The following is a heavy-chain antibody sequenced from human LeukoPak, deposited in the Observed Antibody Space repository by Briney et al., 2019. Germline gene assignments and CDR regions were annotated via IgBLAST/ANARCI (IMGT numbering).Heavy chain of an antibody. CDR1: GFTFSSYS. V-gene: IGHV3-21*01. D-gene: IGHD3-10*01. CDR2: ISSSSSYI. CDR3: ARGGRYGSGIELDV. J-gene: IGHJ6*02. Sequence: GGSLRLSCAVSGFTFSSYSMNWVRQAPGKGLEWVSSISSSSSYIYYADSVKGRFTISRDNAKNSLYLQMNSLRAEDTAVYYCARGGRYGSGIELDVWGQGTTVTVSS.